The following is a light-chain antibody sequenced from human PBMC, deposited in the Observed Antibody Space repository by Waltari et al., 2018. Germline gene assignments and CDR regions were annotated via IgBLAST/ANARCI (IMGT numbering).Light chain of an antibody. CDR3: QKYDSLPAT. V-gene: IGKV3-20*01. Sequence: EVVLTQSPGTLSLSPGDRATLSCRASQSVGNYLAWYQQKPGQAPRLLIYHASTRAPGIPDRFSGSGSGTDFSLTISRLEPEDFAVYYCQKYDSLPATFGQGTKVEIK. CDR1: QSVGNY. CDR2: HAS. J-gene: IGKJ1*01.